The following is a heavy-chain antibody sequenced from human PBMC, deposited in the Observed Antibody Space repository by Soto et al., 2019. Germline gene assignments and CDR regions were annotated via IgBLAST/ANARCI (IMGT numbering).Heavy chain of an antibody. CDR1: GNTFTSYG. Sequence: QVQLVQSGAEVKKPGASVKVSCKASGNTFTSYGISWVRQAPGQGLEWMGWISTYNGNTNYAQKLQGRVTMTTDTSTSTAYMELRSLRSDDTAVYYCARDRRPAAQRYYGMDVWGQGTTVTVSS. CDR2: ISTYNGNT. V-gene: IGHV1-18*01. J-gene: IGHJ6*02. D-gene: IGHD2-2*01. CDR3: ARDRRPAAQRYYGMDV.